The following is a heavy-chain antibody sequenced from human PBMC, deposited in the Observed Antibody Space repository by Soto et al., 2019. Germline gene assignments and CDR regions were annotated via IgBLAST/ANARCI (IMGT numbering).Heavy chain of an antibody. J-gene: IGHJ6*03. V-gene: IGHV3-11*01. Sequence: GGSLRLSCAASGFTFSDYYMSWIRQAPGKGLEWVSYISSSGSTIYYADSVKGRFTISRDNAKNSPYLQMNSLRAEDTAVYYCVRDPCQLSLFRPFRYYMDVSCKGS. CDR1: GFTFSDYY. CDR2: ISSSGSTI. CDR3: VRDPCQLSLFRPFRYYMDV.